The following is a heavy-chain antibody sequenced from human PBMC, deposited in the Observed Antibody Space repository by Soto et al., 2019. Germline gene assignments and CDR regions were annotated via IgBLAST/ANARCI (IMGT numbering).Heavy chain of an antibody. CDR2: ISYDGSNK. D-gene: IGHD3-22*01. CDR1: GFTFSSYA. CDR3: ARDTPYYYDSSGYYPTDY. Sequence: PGGSLRLSCAASGFTFSSYAMHWVRQAPGKGLEWVAVISYDGSNKYYADSVKGRFTISRDNSKDTLYLQMNSLRAEDTAVYYCARDTPYYYDSSGYYPTDYWGQGTLVTVSS. V-gene: IGHV3-30-3*01. J-gene: IGHJ4*02.